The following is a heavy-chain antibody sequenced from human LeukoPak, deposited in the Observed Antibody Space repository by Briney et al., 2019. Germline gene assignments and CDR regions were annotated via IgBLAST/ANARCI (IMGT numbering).Heavy chain of an antibody. Sequence: PGGSLRLSCAASGFTFSSYAMHWVRQAPGKGLEWVAVISYDGSNKYYADSVKGRFTISRDNARNSLYLQMDSLRAEDTAVYYCATDRDATWVKRFDYWGQGTLVTVSS. CDR1: GFTFSSYA. CDR2: ISYDGSNK. D-gene: IGHD1-1*01. J-gene: IGHJ4*02. CDR3: ATDRDATWVKRFDY. V-gene: IGHV3-30*04.